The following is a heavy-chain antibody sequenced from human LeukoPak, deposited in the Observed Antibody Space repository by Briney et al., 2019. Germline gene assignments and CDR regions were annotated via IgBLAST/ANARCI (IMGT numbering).Heavy chain of an antibody. V-gene: IGHV4-4*02. CDR3: ASAEPRGSNWYPY. J-gene: IGHJ4*02. CDR1: GGSISSNNW. D-gene: IGHD6-13*01. Sequence: KASETLSLTCAVSGGSISSNNWWWSWVRQPPGKGLEWIGEIYHSGSTNYNPSLKSRVTISVDKSNNQFSLKLTSETAADTAVYYCASAEPRGSNWYPYWGQGTLVTVSS. CDR2: IYHSGST.